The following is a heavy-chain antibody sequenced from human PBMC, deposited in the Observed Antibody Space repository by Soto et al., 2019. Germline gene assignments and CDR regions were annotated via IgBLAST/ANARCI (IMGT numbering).Heavy chain of an antibody. D-gene: IGHD2-21*02. Sequence: QMQLVQSGPEVKKPGTSVKVSCKASGFTFTSSAMQWVRQARGQRLEWIGWIVVGSGNTNYAQKFQERVTITRDMSTSTASLELGSLKSEDTAVYYGAAGAGGDAHDAFDIWGQGTMVTVSS. CDR2: IVVGSGNT. V-gene: IGHV1-58*02. J-gene: IGHJ3*02. CDR3: AAGAGGDAHDAFDI. CDR1: GFTFTSSA.